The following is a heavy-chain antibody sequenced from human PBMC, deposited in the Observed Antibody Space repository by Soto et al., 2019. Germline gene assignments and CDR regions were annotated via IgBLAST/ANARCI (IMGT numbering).Heavy chain of an antibody. CDR2: IRGSGETT. D-gene: IGHD1-1*01. Sequence: EVELLESGGGLVQPGGSLRLSCAASGFTSSNYAMSWVRQSPGKGLEWLSRIRGSGETTYYADSVKGRVTISRDNDKNTLYLQINSLTVGDTAVYYCAKGGTTTNIILDAWGPGTPVTVSA. J-gene: IGHJ5*02. V-gene: IGHV3-23*01. CDR3: AKGGTTTNIILDA. CDR1: GFTSSNYA.